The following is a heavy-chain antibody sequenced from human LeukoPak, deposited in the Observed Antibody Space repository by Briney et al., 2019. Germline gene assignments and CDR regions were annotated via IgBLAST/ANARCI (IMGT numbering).Heavy chain of an antibody. J-gene: IGHJ4*02. CDR2: IIPIFGTA. V-gene: IGHV1-69*05. D-gene: IGHD1-26*01. Sequence: GASVKVSCKASGGTFSSYAISWVRQAPGQGLEWMGRIIPIFGTANYAQKFQGRVTITTDESTSTAYMEPSSLRSEDTAVYYCARDGEMGATRYWGQGTLVTVSS. CDR3: ARDGEMGATRY. CDR1: GGTFSSYA.